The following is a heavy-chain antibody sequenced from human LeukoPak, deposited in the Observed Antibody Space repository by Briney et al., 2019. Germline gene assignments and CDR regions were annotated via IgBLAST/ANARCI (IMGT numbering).Heavy chain of an antibody. CDR1: GGSISSGRYY. CDR2: IYYSGST. D-gene: IGHD6-13*01. V-gene: IGHV4-39*07. CDR3: ARAGAAAGFFDY. J-gene: IGHJ4*02. Sequence: PSETLSLTCTVSGGSISSGRYYWSWIRQHPGKGLEWIGTIYYSGSTYYNPSLKSRVTISVDTSKNQFSLNLSSVTAADTAVYYCARAGAAAGFFDYWGQGTLVTVSS.